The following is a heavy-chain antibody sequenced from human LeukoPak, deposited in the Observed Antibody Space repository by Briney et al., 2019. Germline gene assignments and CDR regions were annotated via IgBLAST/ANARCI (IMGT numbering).Heavy chain of an antibody. J-gene: IGHJ4*02. V-gene: IGHV3-21*04. CDR2: ISSSSSYI. D-gene: IGHD4-17*01. CDR1: GFTFSSYS. CDR3: ARDTPGGSHGDYDY. Sequence: GGSLRLSCAASGFTFSSYSMNWVRQAPGKGLEWVSSISSSSSYIYYADSVKGRFTISRDNAKNSLYLQMNSLRAEDTAVYYCARDTPGGSHGDYDYWGQGTLVTVSS.